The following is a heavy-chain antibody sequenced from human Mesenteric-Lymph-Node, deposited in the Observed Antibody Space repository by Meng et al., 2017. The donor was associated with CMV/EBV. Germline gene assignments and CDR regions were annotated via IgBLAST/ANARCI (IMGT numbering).Heavy chain of an antibody. J-gene: IGHJ4*02. D-gene: IGHD3-22*01. V-gene: IGHV1-69*06. Sequence: SVKVSCKASGGTLSSFAINWVRQAPGQGLEWMGGLVAMSQKANYAQKFQGRLTITADTATRTAYMELTSLRSDDTAMYYCAKGLNHDDSGYYYGEVSFDSWGQGTLVTVSS. CDR1: GGTLSSFA. CDR3: AKGLNHDDSGYYYGEVSFDS. CDR2: LVAMSQKA.